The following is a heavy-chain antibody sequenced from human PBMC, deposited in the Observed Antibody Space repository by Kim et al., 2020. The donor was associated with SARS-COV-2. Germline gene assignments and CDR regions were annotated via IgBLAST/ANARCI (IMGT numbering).Heavy chain of an antibody. D-gene: IGHD2-2*01. CDR3: ARDRGYCSSTSCYEGIH. J-gene: IGHJ4*02. V-gene: IGHV3-30*04. Sequence: GGSLRLSCAASGFTFSSYAMHWVRQAPGKGLEWVAVISYDGSNKYYADSVKGRFTISRDNSKNTLYLQMNSLRAEDTAVYYCARDRGYCSSTSCYEGIHWGQGTLVTVSS. CDR2: ISYDGSNK. CDR1: GFTFSSYA.